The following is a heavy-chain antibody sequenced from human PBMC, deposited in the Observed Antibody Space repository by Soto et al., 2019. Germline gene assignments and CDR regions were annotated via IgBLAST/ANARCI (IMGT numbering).Heavy chain of an antibody. CDR1: GFTFSSYG. Sequence: QVQLVESGGGVVQPGRSLRLSCAASGFTFSSYGMHWVRQAPGKGLEWVAVISYDGSNKYYADSVKGRFTISRDNSKNTLYLQRNSLRAEDTAVYYCAKDSSIASRGGYYFDYWGQGTLVTVSS. J-gene: IGHJ4*02. CDR3: AKDSSIASRGGYYFDY. D-gene: IGHD2-21*01. V-gene: IGHV3-30*18. CDR2: ISYDGSNK.